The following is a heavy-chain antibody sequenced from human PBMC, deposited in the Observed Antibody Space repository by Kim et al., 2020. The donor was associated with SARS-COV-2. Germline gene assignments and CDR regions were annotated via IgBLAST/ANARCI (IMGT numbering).Heavy chain of an antibody. J-gene: IGHJ4*02. CDR2: ISSRGITI. CDR3: ARESSSSSSFDY. Sequence: GGSLRLSCAASGFSVRDYYVSWIRQAPGKVLEWLSYISSRGITIYYADSVKGRFTISKDKAKNSLFLQMSGLRVEDTAIYYCARESSSSSSFDYWGQGTLVTVSS. CDR1: GFSVRDYY. V-gene: IGHV3-11*01. D-gene: IGHD6-6*01.